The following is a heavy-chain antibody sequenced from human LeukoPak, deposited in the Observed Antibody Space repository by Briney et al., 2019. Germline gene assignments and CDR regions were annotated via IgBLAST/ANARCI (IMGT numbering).Heavy chain of an antibody. J-gene: IGHJ4*02. CDR3: ARGKEQWVGSFDY. Sequence: SETLSLTCTVSGGSISSYYWSWIRQPPGKGLEWIGYIYYSGSTNYNPSLKSRVTISVDTSKNQFSLKLSSVTAADTAVYYCARGKEQWVGSFDYWGQGTLVTVSS. V-gene: IGHV4-59*01. D-gene: IGHD6-19*01. CDR2: IYYSGST. CDR1: GGSISSYY.